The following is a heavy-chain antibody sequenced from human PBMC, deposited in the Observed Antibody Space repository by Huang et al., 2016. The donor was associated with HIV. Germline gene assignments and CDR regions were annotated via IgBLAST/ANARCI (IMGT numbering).Heavy chain of an antibody. Sequence: EVQLLESGGGLVQPGGSLRLSCAASGVTLSNSDIDMSWVRQAQGRGLEWGSSIVGSGGTTYYADSVKGRFTISRDTSKNTLFLQMNSLRAEDTAVYYCAKGYPLNYFDYWGQGTLVTVSS. J-gene: IGHJ4*02. CDR3: AKGYPLNYFDY. D-gene: IGHD5-18*01. V-gene: IGHV3-23*01. CDR2: IVGSGGTT. CDR1: GVTLSNSD.